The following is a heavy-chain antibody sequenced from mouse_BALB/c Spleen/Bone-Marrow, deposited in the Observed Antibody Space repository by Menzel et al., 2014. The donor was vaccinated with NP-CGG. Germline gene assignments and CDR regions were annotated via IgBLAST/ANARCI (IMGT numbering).Heavy chain of an antibody. V-gene: IGHV1-74*01. D-gene: IGHD1-2*01. CDR3: APHYYGYAWFAY. CDR1: GYSISSYW. Sequence: QVQLQQSGPQLVRPGASVKISCKASGYSISSYWMHWVKQRPGQGLEWIGMIDPSDSETRLNQKFKDKATLTVDKPSSTAYMQLNSPTSEDSAVYYCAPHYYGYAWFAYWGQGTLVTVSA. J-gene: IGHJ3*01. CDR2: IDPSDSET.